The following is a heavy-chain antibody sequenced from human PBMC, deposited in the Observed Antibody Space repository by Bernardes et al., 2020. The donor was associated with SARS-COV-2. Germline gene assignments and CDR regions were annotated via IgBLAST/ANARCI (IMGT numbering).Heavy chain of an antibody. J-gene: IGHJ4*01. V-gene: IGHV4-59*12. CDR1: GCSFTYYY. D-gene: IGHD4-17*01. CDR3: AREISGDYSGFDY. Sequence: SETLSLTCTVSGCSFTYYYWYWIRQPPGKVLEWRGYISYSGTTNYNPSLKSRVAMSLDTAKNQFSLQLSSVTAADTATYYCAREISGDYSGFDYWGHGTLVPFSS. CDR2: ISYSGTT.